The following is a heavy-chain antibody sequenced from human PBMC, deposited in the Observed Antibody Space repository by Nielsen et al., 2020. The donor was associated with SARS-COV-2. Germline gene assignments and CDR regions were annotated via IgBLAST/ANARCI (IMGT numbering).Heavy chain of an antibody. J-gene: IGHJ2*01. V-gene: IGHV4-59*01. CDR1: GGSISSDY. CDR2: MFYNGRS. CDR3: ARRDYDVLSGTRYFDL. D-gene: IGHD3-9*01. Sequence: SETLSLTCTVSGGSISSDYWSWIRQPPGKGLEWIGYMFYNGRSNYSPSLKSRVTISADPSKNQFSLRLSSVTAADTAIYYCARRDYDVLSGTRYFDLWGRGTLATVSS.